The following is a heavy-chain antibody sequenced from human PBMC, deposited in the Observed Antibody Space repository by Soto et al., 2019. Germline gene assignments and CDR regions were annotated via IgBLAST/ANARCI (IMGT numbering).Heavy chain of an antibody. CDR1: GAYVSATGYY. CDR2: IDSSGSS. J-gene: IGHJ4*02. V-gene: IGHV4-31*03. Sequence: SETLSLTCTVSGAYVSATGYYWSWIRQYPGKGLEWIGYIDSSGSSYYNPSLRGRLSLSVDTSKNQFSLKLTSVTAADTAVYYCTRVQRFCPARWGQGTLVSVSS. D-gene: IGHD3-3*01. CDR3: TRVQRFCPAR.